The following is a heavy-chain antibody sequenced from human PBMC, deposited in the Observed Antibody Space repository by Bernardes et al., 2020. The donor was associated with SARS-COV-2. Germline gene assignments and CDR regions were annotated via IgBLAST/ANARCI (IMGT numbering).Heavy chain of an antibody. CDR3: ERGEAGIEDY. D-gene: IGHD6-25*01. CDR2: IDPSGST. CDR1: GGSFSTYY. J-gene: IGHJ4*02. V-gene: IGHV4-34*01. Sequence: SQTLSLTCAFYGGSFSTYYGSWIRQFPGAGLAWIGEIDPSGSTNYNPSLKTRVTISVDTSKDHLSLKLTSVTAADAAVYSCERGEAGIEDYGGQGTLVTVSA.